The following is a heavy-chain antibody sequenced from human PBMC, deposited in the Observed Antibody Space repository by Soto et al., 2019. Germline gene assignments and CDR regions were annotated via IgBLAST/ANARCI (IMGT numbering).Heavy chain of an antibody. Sequence: QVQLVQSGAEVKKPGSSVKVSCKASGGTFSSYAISWVRQAPGQGLEWMGGIIPIFGTANYAQKFQGRVTXXADESTSTAYMELSSLRSEDTAVYYCASPPNESSGYYYGMDVWGQGTTVTXSS. D-gene: IGHD6-19*01. V-gene: IGHV1-69*12. CDR2: IIPIFGTA. CDR1: GGTFSSYA. CDR3: ASPPNESSGYYYGMDV. J-gene: IGHJ6*02.